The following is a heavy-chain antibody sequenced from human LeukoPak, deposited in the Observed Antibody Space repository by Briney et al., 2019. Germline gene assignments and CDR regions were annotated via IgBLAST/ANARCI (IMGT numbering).Heavy chain of an antibody. J-gene: IGHJ6*03. CDR1: GGSISSGSYY. CDR2: VYTSGST. CDR3: ARHRRITMLAVVTYSHYYSLDV. Sequence: SETLSLTCTVSGGSISSGSYYRSWIRQPAGEGLEWIGRVYTSGSTNYNPSLKSRVTISVDTSKNQFSLKLSSVTAADTAVYYCARHRRITMLAVVTYSHYYSLDVWGKGTTVTISS. V-gene: IGHV4-61*02. D-gene: IGHD3-22*01.